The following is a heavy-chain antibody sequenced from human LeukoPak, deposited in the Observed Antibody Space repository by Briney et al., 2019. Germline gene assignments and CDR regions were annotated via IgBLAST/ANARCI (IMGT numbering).Heavy chain of an antibody. CDR2: INPNSGGT. CDR3: AREGEWGPSGAPLHPFDY. V-gene: IGHV1-2*02. Sequence: ASGRVSCKAAGYTFTGYYMHWVRQAPGQGLEWMGWINPNSGGTNYAQKFQGRVTMTTDTSTSTAYMELRSLRSDDTAVYYCAREGEWGPSGAPLHPFDYWGQGTLVTVSS. J-gene: IGHJ4*02. CDR1: GYTFTGYY. D-gene: IGHD2-21*01.